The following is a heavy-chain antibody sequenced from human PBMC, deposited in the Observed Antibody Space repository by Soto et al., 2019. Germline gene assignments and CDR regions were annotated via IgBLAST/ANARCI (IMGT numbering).Heavy chain of an antibody. Sequence: QVQLVESGGGVVQPGRSLRLSCAASGFTFSSYGMHWVRQAPGKGLEWVAVISYDGSNKYYADSVKGRFTISRDNSKNTLYLQMNSLGAEDTAVYYCAKDQVGGVYSSSPGDFYYGMDVWGQGTTVTVSS. J-gene: IGHJ6*02. D-gene: IGHD6-6*01. CDR1: GFTFSSYG. CDR2: ISYDGSNK. V-gene: IGHV3-30*18. CDR3: AKDQVGGVYSSSPGDFYYGMDV.